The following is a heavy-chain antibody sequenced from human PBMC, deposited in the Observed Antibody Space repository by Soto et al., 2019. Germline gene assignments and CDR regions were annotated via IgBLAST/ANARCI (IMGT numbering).Heavy chain of an antibody. CDR1: GDSMTKYY. V-gene: IGHV4-4*07. CDR2: VYMSGST. Sequence: QVQLQESGPGLVKPSETLSLTCTVSGDSMTKYYWSWIRQPAGKGLEWIGRVYMSGSTNYNPSLMSRVTMSIDTSNNHFSLDLTSVTAADTDVYYCARTVGAAYYFDFWGQGALVTVSS. J-gene: IGHJ4*02. CDR3: ARTVGAAYYFDF. D-gene: IGHD1-26*01.